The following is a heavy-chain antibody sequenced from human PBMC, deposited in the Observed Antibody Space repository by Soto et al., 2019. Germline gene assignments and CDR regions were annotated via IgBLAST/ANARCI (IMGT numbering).Heavy chain of an antibody. D-gene: IGHD1-26*01. V-gene: IGHV4-34*01. Sequence: SETLSLTCAVYGGSFIGYYWSCIRHPPGKGLEWIGEINHSGSTNYNPSLKSRVTISVDTSKNQFSLKLSSVTAADTAVYYCARGRAVGATTYFDYWGQGTLVTVSS. J-gene: IGHJ4*02. CDR1: GGSFIGYY. CDR3: ARGRAVGATTYFDY. CDR2: INHSGST.